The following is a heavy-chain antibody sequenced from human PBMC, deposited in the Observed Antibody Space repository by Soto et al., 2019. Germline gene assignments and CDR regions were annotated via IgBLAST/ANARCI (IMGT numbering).Heavy chain of an antibody. CDR1: GGSISSGTYY. D-gene: IGHD3-10*01. V-gene: IGHV4-39*01. J-gene: IGHJ4*02. CDR3: VGGPQHGSGTLAIEY. CDR2: VYYSGST. Sequence: QMQLQESGPGLVKPSETLSLTCTVSGGSISSGTYYWGWIRQLPGKGLEWIATVYYSGSTYYGPSLMSRATISVDTSKNQFFLKVDFLTAADTAVYYCVGGPQHGSGTLAIEYWGQGILVTVSS.